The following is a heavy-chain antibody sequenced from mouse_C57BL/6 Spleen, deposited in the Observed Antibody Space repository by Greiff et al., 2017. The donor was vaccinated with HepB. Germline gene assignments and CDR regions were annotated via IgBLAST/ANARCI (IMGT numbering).Heavy chain of an antibody. V-gene: IGHV1-61*01. CDR3: ASTPYDYDGDY. J-gene: IGHJ2*01. Sequence: VKLQQPGAELVRPGSSVKLSCKASGYTFTSYWMDWVKQRPGQGLEWIGNIYPSDSETHYNQKFKDKATLTVDKSSSTAYMQLSSLTSEDSAVYYCASTPYDYDGDYWGQGTTLTVSS. CDR1: GYTFTSYW. CDR2: IYPSDSET. D-gene: IGHD2-4*01.